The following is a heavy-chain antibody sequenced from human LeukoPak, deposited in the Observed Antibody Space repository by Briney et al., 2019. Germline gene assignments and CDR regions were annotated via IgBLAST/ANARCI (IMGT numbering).Heavy chain of an antibody. CDR1: GFTFSSYW. CDR2: IKQDGSEM. J-gene: IGHJ6*02. CDR3: ARDTEYGPTYYYYYGMDV. V-gene: IGHV3-7*05. D-gene: IGHD6-6*01. Sequence: GGSLRLSCIASGFTFSSYWMSWVRQAPGKGLEWVANIKQDGSEMYYVDSVKGRFTISRDNAKNSLYLQMNSLRAEDTALYYCARDTEYGPTYYYYYGMDVWGQGTTVTVSS.